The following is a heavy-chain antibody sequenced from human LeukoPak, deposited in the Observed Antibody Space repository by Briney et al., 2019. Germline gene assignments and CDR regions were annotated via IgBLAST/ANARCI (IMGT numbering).Heavy chain of an antibody. V-gene: IGHV3-23*01. Sequence: GGSLRLSCAASGFTFSSYATSWVRQAPGKGLEWVSAISGSGGSTYYADSVKGRFTISRDNSKNTLYLQMNSLRAEDTAVYYCAKVSPILGDYAPFDYWGQGTLVTVSS. D-gene: IGHD4-17*01. CDR2: ISGSGGST. CDR3: AKVSPILGDYAPFDY. CDR1: GFTFSSYA. J-gene: IGHJ4*02.